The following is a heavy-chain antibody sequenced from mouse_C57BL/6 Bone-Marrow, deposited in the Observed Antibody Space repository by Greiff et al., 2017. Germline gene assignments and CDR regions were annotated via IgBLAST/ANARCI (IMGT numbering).Heavy chain of an antibody. CDR2: IYPRSGNT. V-gene: IGHV1-81*01. D-gene: IGHD2-4*01. J-gene: IGHJ3*01. CDR3: ARAGFYDYDAWFAY. CDR1: GYTFTSYG. Sequence: QVQLQQSGAELARPGASVKLSCKASGYTFTSYGISWVKQRTGQGLEWIGEIYPRSGNTYYNEKFKGKATLTADKSSSTAYMELRSLTSEDSAVYFFARAGFYDYDAWFAYCGQGTLVTVSS.